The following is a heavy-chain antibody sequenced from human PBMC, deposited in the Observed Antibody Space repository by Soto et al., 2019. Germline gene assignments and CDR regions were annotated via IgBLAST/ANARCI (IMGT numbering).Heavy chain of an antibody. J-gene: IGHJ4*02. CDR3: ARSTAFRDFWSGPYFDY. V-gene: IGHV1-2*04. CDR2: INPNSGGT. CDR1: GYTFTGYY. Sequence: ASVKVSCKASGYTFTGYYMHWVRQAPGQGLEWMGWINPNSGGTDYAQKFQGWVTVTRDTSISTAYMELSRLRSDDTAVYYCARSTAFRDFWSGPYFDYWGQGTLVTVSS. D-gene: IGHD3-3*01.